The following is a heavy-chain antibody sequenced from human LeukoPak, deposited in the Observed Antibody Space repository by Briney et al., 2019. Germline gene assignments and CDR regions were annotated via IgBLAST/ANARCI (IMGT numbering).Heavy chain of an antibody. CDR3: AAGLVHESDY. CDR1: GFTFSSYG. CDR2: IRYDGTNK. Sequence: GGSLRLSCAASGFTFSSYGMHWVRQAPGKGLEWVAFIRYDGTNKYYAESVKGRFTISRDNSKNTLYLQMNSLRAEDTAVYYCAAGLVHESDYWGQGTLVTVSS. J-gene: IGHJ4*02. D-gene: IGHD6-19*01. V-gene: IGHV3-30*02.